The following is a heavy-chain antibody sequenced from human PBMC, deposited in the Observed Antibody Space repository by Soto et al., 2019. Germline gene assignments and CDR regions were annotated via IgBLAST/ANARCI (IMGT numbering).Heavy chain of an antibody. D-gene: IGHD6-13*01. V-gene: IGHV3-53*04. J-gene: IGHJ3*02. Sequence: GGSLRLSCAASGFTVSSNYMSWVRQAPGKGLEWVSVIYSGGSTYYADSVKGRFTISRHNSKNTLYLQMNSLRAEDTAVYYCAIHSSRWSEGAFDIWGQETMVTVSS. CDR1: GFTVSSNY. CDR2: IYSGGST. CDR3: AIHSSRWSEGAFDI.